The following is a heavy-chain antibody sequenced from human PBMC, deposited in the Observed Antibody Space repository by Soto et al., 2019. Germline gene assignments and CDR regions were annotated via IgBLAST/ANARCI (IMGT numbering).Heavy chain of an antibody. V-gene: IGHV1-18*01. J-gene: IGHJ4*02. Sequence: QVQLVQSGAEVKKPGASVKVSCKASGYTFTSYGISWVRQAPGQGLEWMGWISAYTGNTNYAQKLQGRVTMTTDTSTSTAYMELSRLRSDGTAVYHWASYRGSYALDYWGQGTLVTVSS. D-gene: IGHD1-26*01. CDR3: ASYRGSYALDY. CDR1: GYTFTSYG. CDR2: ISAYTGNT.